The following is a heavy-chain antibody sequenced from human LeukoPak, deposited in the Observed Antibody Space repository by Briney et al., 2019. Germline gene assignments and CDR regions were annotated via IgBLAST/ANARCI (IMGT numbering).Heavy chain of an antibody. Sequence: GASVKASCQTSGYTFTYYVISWVRQAPGQGLEWMGWINAYNGNTNDAQKFQGRVTMTTDTSTSTAYMELRSLRSDDTAVYYCARGEKPYDYWGQGTLVSVSS. D-gene: IGHD1-26*01. CDR2: INAYNGNT. CDR3: ARGEKPYDY. CDR1: GYTFTYYV. V-gene: IGHV1-18*01. J-gene: IGHJ4*02.